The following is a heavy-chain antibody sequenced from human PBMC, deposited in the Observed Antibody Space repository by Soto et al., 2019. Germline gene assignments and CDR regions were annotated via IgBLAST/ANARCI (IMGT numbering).Heavy chain of an antibody. J-gene: IGHJ6*02. CDR3: ARATELRYVEWSVYRGGNYAMDV. Sequence: QVQLVQSGAEVKKPGASVRVSCKASGYTFSGYDINWVRQATGQGLEWMGWVSPDSGSTGYAGIFQGRVTMTWDTSTTPAYMDLSSLTSEDSAVYYCARATELRYVEWSVYRGGNYAMDVWGQGTTVTVSS. CDR2: VSPDSGST. D-gene: IGHD3-3*01. CDR1: GYTFSGYD. V-gene: IGHV1-8*01.